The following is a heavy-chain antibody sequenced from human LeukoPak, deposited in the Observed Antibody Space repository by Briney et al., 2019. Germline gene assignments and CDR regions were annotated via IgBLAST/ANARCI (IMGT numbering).Heavy chain of an antibody. CDR1: GFTVSSTY. J-gene: IGHJ6*02. CDR2: IYSGGGT. D-gene: IGHD2-21*01. CDR3: AKDLRGKRAVVSYGMDV. Sequence: GGSLRLSCAASGFTVSSTYMSWVRQAPGKGLQWVSVIYSGGGTYYAASVKGRFTISRDNAKNSLYLQMNSLRPEDTALYYCAKDLRGKRAVVSYGMDVWGQGTTVTVSS. V-gene: IGHV3-53*05.